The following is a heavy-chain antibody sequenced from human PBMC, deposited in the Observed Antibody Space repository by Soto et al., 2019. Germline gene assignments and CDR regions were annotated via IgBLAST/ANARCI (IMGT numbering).Heavy chain of an antibody. Sequence: ASVKVSCKVSGYTLTELSMHWVRQAPGKGLEWMGGFDPEDGETIYAQKFQGRVTMTEDTSTDTAYMEPSSLRSEDTAVYYCATLCLLWFGELYRHFDYWAQGTLVTVSS. J-gene: IGHJ4*02. CDR2: FDPEDGET. CDR1: GYTLTELS. CDR3: ATLCLLWFGELYRHFDY. D-gene: IGHD3-10*01. V-gene: IGHV1-24*01.